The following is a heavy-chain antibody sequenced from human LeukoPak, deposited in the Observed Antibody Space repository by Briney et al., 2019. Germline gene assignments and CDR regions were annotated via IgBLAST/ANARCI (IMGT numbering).Heavy chain of an antibody. CDR3: ARDGYDILTGVDYYYYYGMDV. D-gene: IGHD3-9*01. CDR2: ISSSSSYI. Sequence: GGSLRLSCAASGFTFSSYSMNWVHQAPGKGLEWVSSISSSSSYIYYADSVKGRFTISRDNAKNSLYLQMNSLRAEDTAVYYCARDGYDILTGVDYYYYYGMDVWGQGTTVTVSS. CDR1: GFTFSSYS. J-gene: IGHJ6*02. V-gene: IGHV3-21*01.